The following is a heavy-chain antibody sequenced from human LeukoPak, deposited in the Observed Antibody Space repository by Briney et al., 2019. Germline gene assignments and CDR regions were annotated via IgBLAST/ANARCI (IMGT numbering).Heavy chain of an antibody. V-gene: IGHV3-33*01. CDR3: ARYSSSSCLDY. CDR1: GFTFSSYG. D-gene: IGHD6-6*01. J-gene: IGHJ4*02. Sequence: GRSLRLSCAASGFTFSSYGMHWVRQAPGKGLEWVALIWYDGSSKYYTDSVKGRFTVPRDNSKNTLYLQMNSLRAEDTAVYYCARYSSSSCLDYWGQGTLVTVSS. CDR2: IWYDGSSK.